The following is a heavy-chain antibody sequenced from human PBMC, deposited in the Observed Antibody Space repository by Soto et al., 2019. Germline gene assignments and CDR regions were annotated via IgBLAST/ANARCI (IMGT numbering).Heavy chain of an antibody. Sequence: QVHLVQSGAEVKKPGASVKVSCKASGYTFTSYGITWVRQAPGQGLEGMGWISAHNGNTDYAQKLQGRVIVTRDTPTSTAYMELRRLRSDDTAVYYCARGRYGDYWGQGALVTVSS. J-gene: IGHJ4*02. D-gene: IGHD1-1*01. CDR1: GYTFTSYG. CDR3: ARGRYGDY. CDR2: ISAHNGNT. V-gene: IGHV1-18*01.